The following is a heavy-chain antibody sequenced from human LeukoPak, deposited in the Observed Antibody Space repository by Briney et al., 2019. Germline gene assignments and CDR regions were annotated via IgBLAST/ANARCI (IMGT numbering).Heavy chain of an antibody. Sequence: ASVKVSCKASGYTFTGYYMHWVRQAPGQGLEWMGWINPNSGCTNYAQKFQGRVTMTRDTSISTAYMELSRLRSDDTAVYYCAREGGYSSSWELDYWGQGTLVTVSS. CDR2: INPNSGCT. V-gene: IGHV1-2*02. D-gene: IGHD6-13*01. CDR3: AREGGYSSSWELDY. CDR1: GYTFTGYY. J-gene: IGHJ4*02.